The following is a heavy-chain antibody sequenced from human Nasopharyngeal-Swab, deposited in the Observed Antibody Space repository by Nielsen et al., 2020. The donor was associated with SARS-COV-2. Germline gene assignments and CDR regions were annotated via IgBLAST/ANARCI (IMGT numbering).Heavy chain of an antibody. D-gene: IGHD6-13*01. CDR2: IYYSGST. J-gene: IGHJ6*02. V-gene: IGHV4-59*01. CDR1: GGSISSYY. Sequence: GSLRLSCTVSGGSISSYYWSWIRQPPGKGLEWIGYIYYSGSTNYNPSLKSRVTISVDTSKNQFSLKLSSVTAADTAVCYCARAYSSSWYPGYYYYGMDVWGQGTTVTVSS. CDR3: ARAYSSSWYPGYYYYGMDV.